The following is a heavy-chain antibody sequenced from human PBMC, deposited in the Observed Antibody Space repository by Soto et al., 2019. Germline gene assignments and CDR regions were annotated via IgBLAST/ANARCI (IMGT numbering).Heavy chain of an antibody. CDR3: AKRIVGTTGHAFDV. Sequence: PGGSLRLSCAASGFTFSDFHMIWVRQAPGKGLEWISYIYRGGSTVSHADSVQGRFTISRDNAKNSLYLQLDSLRVEDTAVYYCAKRIVGTTGHAFDVWGQGTTVT. CDR2: IYRGGSTV. CDR1: GFTFSDFH. V-gene: IGHV3-11*01. D-gene: IGHD1-26*01. J-gene: IGHJ6*02.